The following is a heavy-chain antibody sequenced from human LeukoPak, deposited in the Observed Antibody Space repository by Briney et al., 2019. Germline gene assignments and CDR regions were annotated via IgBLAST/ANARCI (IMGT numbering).Heavy chain of an antibody. D-gene: IGHD3-9*01. J-gene: IGHJ5*02. CDR3: AKGRRYNILTGYYVSEVDP. CDR1: GFTLSSYD. V-gene: IGHV3-30*18. Sequence: PGRSLRLSCAASGFTLSSYDMHWVRQAPGKGLEWVAVISYDGSNKYYADSVKGRFTISRDNSKNTLYLQMNSLRAEETAVYYCAKGRRYNILTGYYVSEVDPWGQGTLVTVSS. CDR2: ISYDGSNK.